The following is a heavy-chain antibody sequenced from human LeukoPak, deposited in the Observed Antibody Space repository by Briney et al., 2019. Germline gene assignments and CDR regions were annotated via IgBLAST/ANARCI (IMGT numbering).Heavy chain of an antibody. CDR1: GGTFSSYA. V-gene: IGHV1-69*06. CDR3: ARATHVDTAVYYYYYYMDV. CDR2: IIPIFGTA. D-gene: IGHD5-18*01. Sequence: ASVKVSCKASGGTFSSYAISWVRQAPGQGLEWMGGIIPIFGTANYAQKFQGRVTITADKSTSTACMELSSLRSEDTAVYYCARATHVDTAVYYYYYYMDVWGKGTTVTVSS. J-gene: IGHJ6*03.